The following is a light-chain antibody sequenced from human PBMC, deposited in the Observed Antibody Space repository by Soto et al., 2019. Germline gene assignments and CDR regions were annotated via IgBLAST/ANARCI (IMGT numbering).Light chain of an antibody. Sequence: DIQMTQSPSTLSASVRDRVTITCRASQSISSWLAWYQQKPGKAPKLLIYDASSLESGVPSRFSGSGSGTEFTLTISSLQPEDSATYYCRQHDSLPITFGQGTRLEIK. V-gene: IGKV1-5*01. J-gene: IGKJ5*01. CDR2: DAS. CDR1: QSISSW. CDR3: RQHDSLPIT.